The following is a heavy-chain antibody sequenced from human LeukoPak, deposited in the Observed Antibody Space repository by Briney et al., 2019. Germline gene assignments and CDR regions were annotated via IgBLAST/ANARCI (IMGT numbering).Heavy chain of an antibody. D-gene: IGHD1-26*01. J-gene: IGHJ6*02. CDR2: IYGSGDTI. CDR1: GFTFSTYA. V-gene: IGHV3-23*01. Sequence: GGSLRLSCAASGFTFSTYAMSWVRQAPGKGLEWISGIYGSGDTIYYADSVKGRFTISRDNSKNTLYLQMNSLRAEDTAVYYCAKDTGSSSPYYYYYGMDVWGQGTTVTVSS. CDR3: AKDTGSSSPYYYYYGMDV.